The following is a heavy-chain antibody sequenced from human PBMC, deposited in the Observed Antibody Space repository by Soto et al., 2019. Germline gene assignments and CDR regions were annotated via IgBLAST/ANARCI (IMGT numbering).Heavy chain of an antibody. J-gene: IGHJ4*02. Sequence: SVKVSCKASGGTFSSYAISWVRQAPGQGLERMGGIIPIFGTANYAQKFQGRVTITADESTSTAYMELSSLRSEDTAVYYCARDPFRGYSYDHFDYWGQGTQVTVSS. CDR2: IIPIFGTA. D-gene: IGHD5-18*01. CDR3: ARDPFRGYSYDHFDY. V-gene: IGHV1-69*13. CDR1: GGTFSSYA.